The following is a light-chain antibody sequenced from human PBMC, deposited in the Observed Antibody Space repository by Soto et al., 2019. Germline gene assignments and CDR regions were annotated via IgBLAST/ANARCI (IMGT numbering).Light chain of an antibody. CDR1: QSISTW. CDR3: QQFSSYT. J-gene: IGKJ5*01. CDR2: DAS. V-gene: IGKV1-5*01. Sequence: IQMTQSPSTLSAAVGDRVTITCRASQSISTWLAWYQQRPGKAPQLLIYDASNLESGVPSRFSGSGSGTEFTLTISSLQPDDFATYYCQQFSSYTFGQGTRLESK.